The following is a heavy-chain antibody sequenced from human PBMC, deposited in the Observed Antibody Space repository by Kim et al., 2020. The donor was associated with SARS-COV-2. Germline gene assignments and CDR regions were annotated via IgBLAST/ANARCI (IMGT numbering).Heavy chain of an antibody. CDR2: ISAYNGNT. CDR1: GYTFTSYG. D-gene: IGHD3-9*01. J-gene: IGHJ4*02. V-gene: IGHV1-18*04. CDR3: ARADRLRYFDWSIFDY. Sequence: ASVKVSCKASGYTFTSYGISWVRQAPGQGLEWMGWISAYNGNTNYAQKLQGRVTMTTDTSTSTAYMDLRSLRSDDTAVYYCARADRLRYFDWSIFDYWGQGTLVTVSS.